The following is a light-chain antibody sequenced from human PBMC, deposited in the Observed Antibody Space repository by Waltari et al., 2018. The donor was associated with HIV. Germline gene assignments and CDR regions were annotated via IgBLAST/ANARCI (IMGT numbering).Light chain of an antibody. CDR2: RNN. CDR3: AAWDDSLSGYV. Sequence: QSVLTQPPSASGTPGQRVTIPCSGSSSHIGSNYGYWYQQLPGTAPKLLIYRNNQRPSGVPDRFSGSKSGTSASLAISGLRSEDEADYYCAAWDDSLSGYVFGTGTKVTVL. V-gene: IGLV1-47*01. J-gene: IGLJ1*01. CDR1: SSHIGSNY.